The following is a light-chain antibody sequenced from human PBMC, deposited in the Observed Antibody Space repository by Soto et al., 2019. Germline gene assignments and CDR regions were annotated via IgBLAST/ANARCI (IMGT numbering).Light chain of an antibody. Sequence: EIVLTQSPATLSLSPGERATLSFRASQSVSSYLAWYQQKPGQAPSLLVYDASNRATGIPARFSGSGSGTDFTLTISSLEPEDFAVYYCQHYYAWPEFGQGTKVDIK. V-gene: IGKV3-11*01. J-gene: IGKJ1*01. CDR2: DAS. CDR3: QHYYAWPE. CDR1: QSVSSY.